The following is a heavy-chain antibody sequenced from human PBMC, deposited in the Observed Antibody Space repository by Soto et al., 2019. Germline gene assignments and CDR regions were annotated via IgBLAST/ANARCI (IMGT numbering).Heavy chain of an antibody. V-gene: IGHV3-74*01. Sequence: GGSLRLSCAASGFTFSSYWMHWVRQAPGKGLVWVSRINSDGSSTSYADSVKGRFTISRDNAKNTLYLQMNSLRAEDTAVYYCARDLSSSWYLRYYYGMDVWGQGTTVTVSS. D-gene: IGHD6-13*01. CDR3: ARDLSSSWYLRYYYGMDV. CDR1: GFTFSSYW. CDR2: INSDGSST. J-gene: IGHJ6*02.